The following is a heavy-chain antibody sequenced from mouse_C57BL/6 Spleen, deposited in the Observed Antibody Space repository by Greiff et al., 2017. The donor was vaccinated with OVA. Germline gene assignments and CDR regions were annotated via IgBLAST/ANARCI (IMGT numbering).Heavy chain of an antibody. CDR2: IYPGDGDT. V-gene: IGHV1-82*01. CDR3: ARGNGSSYWYFDV. Sequence: VKLMESGPELVKPGASVKISCKASGYAFSSSWMNWVKQRHGKGLEWIGRIYPGDGDTNYNGKFKGKATLTADKSSSTAYMQLSSLTSEDSAVYFCARGNGSSYWYFDVWGTGTTVTVSS. J-gene: IGHJ1*03. D-gene: IGHD1-1*01. CDR1: GYAFSSSW.